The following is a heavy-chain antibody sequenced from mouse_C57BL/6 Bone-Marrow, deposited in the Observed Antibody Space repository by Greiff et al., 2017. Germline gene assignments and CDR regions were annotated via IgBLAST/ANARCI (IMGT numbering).Heavy chain of an antibody. CDR1: GFTFSDYG. CDR2: ISSGSSTI. CDR3: ARPSFLGFDY. J-gene: IGHJ2*01. D-gene: IGHD4-1*01. Sequence: EVKLVESGGGLVKPGGSLKLSCAASGFTFSDYGMHWVRQAPEKGLEWVAYISSGSSTIYYADTVKGRFTISRDNAKNTLFLQMTSLRSEDTAMYYCARPSFLGFDYWGQGTTLTVSS. V-gene: IGHV5-17*01.